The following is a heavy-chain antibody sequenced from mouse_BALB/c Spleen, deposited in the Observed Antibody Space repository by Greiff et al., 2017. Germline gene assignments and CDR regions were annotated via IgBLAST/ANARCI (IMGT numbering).Heavy chain of an antibody. CDR1: GFTFSSYG. CDR2: ISSGGSYT. D-gene: IGHD1-1*01. CDR3: ARHSPITTVVPYYFDY. Sequence: EVQVVESGGDLVKPGGSLKLSCAASGFTFSSYGMSWVRQTPDKRLEWVATISSGGSYTYYPDSVKGRFTISRDNAKNTLYLQMSSLKSEDTAMYYCARHSPITTVVPYYFDYWGQGTTLTVSS. J-gene: IGHJ2*01. V-gene: IGHV5-6*01.